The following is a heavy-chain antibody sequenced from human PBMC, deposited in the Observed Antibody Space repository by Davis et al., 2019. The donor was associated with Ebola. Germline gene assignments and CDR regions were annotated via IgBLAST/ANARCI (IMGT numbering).Heavy chain of an antibody. Sequence: MPSETLSPTCTVSGGSVSSGSYYWSWIRQPPGKGLEWIGYIYYSGSTNYNPSLKSRVTISVDTSKNQFSLKLSSVTAADTAVYYCARDSISDAFDIWGQGTMVTVSS. CDR1: GGSVSSGSYY. CDR2: IYYSGST. D-gene: IGHD3-9*01. CDR3: ARDSISDAFDI. J-gene: IGHJ3*02. V-gene: IGHV4-61*01.